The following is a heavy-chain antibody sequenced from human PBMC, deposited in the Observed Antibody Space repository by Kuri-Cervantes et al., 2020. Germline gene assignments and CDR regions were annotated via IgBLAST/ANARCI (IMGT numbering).Heavy chain of an antibody. CDR1: GFTFSDYY. CDR2: ISSGGSDL. V-gene: IGHV3-11*01. Sequence: GESLKISCAASGFTFSDYYMSWIRQAPGKGLEWVSYISSGGSDLYYTDSVKGRFTISRDNAKNSLYLQVNSLRAEDTAVYYCARRYTSGWYFFDYWGQGTLVTVSS. D-gene: IGHD6-19*01. J-gene: IGHJ4*02. CDR3: ARRYTSGWYFFDY.